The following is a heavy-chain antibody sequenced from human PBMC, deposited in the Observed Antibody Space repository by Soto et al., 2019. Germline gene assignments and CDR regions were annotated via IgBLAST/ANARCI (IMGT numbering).Heavy chain of an antibody. CDR2: INHSGST. CDR3: SRGNVVAIDY. D-gene: IGHD2-21*01. CDR1: GGSFIGYY. Sequence: SETLSLTCAVYGGSFIGYYWSWILQPPWKGLEWIGEINHSGSTNYNPSLKSRVTISVDRSKNQFSLKLSSVTAADTAVYYCSRGNVVAIDYWGQGTLVTVSS. J-gene: IGHJ4*02. V-gene: IGHV4-34*01.